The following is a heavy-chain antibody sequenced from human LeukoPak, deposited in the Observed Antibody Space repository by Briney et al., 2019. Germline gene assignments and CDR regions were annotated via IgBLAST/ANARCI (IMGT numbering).Heavy chain of an antibody. CDR3: ARRLIGYCSGGSCYSGYFQH. Sequence: PSETLSLTCSVSGGSISSTSYYWAWIRQPPGKGLEWIGSINYSGTTYYKPSLKSRLSISVDMSKNQFSLKLSSVTAADTAVYYCARRLIGYCSGGSCYSGYFQHWGQGTLVTVSS. J-gene: IGHJ1*01. CDR2: INYSGTT. V-gene: IGHV4-39*01. CDR1: GGSISSTSYY. D-gene: IGHD2-15*01.